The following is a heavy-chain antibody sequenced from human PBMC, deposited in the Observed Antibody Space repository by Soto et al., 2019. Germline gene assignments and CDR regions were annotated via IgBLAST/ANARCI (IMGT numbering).Heavy chain of an antibody. J-gene: IGHJ4*02. V-gene: IGHV3-33*01. CDR2: VWNDGNTK. CDR3: ARDKGFYDHVWGSYRSAFDY. CDR1: GFTFSSYG. D-gene: IGHD3-16*02. Sequence: QVYLVESGGGVVQPGGSLRLSCAASGFTFSSYGMHWIRQAAGKGPEXVAVVWNDGNTKYYADSVKGRFTISRDNSKNTVYLQMNNLRAEDTAVYYCARDKGFYDHVWGSYRSAFDYWGRGTLVAVSS.